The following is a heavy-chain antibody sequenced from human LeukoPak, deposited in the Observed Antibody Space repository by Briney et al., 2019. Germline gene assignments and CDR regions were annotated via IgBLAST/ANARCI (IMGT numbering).Heavy chain of an antibody. J-gene: IGHJ6*03. D-gene: IGHD6-13*01. CDR2: ISAYNGNT. CDR1: GYTFTSYG. Sequence: ASVTVSCKASGYTFTSYGISWVRQAPGQGVEWMGWISAYNGNTNYAQKLQGRVTMTTDTSTSTAYMELRSLRSDDTAVYYCAREGIAAAGHYYYYMDVWGKGTTVTVSS. CDR3: AREGIAAAGHYYYYMDV. V-gene: IGHV1-18*01.